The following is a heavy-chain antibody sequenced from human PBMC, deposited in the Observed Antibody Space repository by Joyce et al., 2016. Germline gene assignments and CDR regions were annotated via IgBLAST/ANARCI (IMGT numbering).Heavy chain of an antibody. CDR3: ARDRRQEWARLHHGPFDI. CDR1: GTSISSADW. D-gene: IGHD3-3*01. J-gene: IGHJ3*02. CDR2: IHHSGST. V-gene: IGHV4-4*02. Sequence: QVQLQQSGPGLVKPSGTLALTCAVSGTSISSADWWSWLRQPPGKGLEWIGEIHHSGSTNYKPSLKSRVSIFVDKSRNQFSWRLTSVTAADTAVYFCARDRRQEWARLHHGPFDIWGQGTMATVSS.